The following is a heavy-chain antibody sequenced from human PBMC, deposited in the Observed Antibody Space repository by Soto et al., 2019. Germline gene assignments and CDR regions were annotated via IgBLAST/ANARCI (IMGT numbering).Heavy chain of an antibody. D-gene: IGHD3-3*02. Sequence: GGSLRLSCAASGFTFSSYALNWVRQAPGKGLEWVAEISGSGTSTYYAPSVKGRFIISSDSSKNTLYLRMYSRRAEDTAMYYCAKSRSAFFSISDFKCWGQGDLGTAPQ. J-gene: IGHJ4*02. CDR2: ISGSGTST. V-gene: IGHV3-23*01. CDR3: AKSRSAFFSISDFKC. CDR1: GFTFSSYA.